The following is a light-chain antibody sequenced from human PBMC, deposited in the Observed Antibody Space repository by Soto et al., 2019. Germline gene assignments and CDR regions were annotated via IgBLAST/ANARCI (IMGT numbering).Light chain of an antibody. CDR1: QSVLYSSNNKNY. CDR3: QQYYSTPLT. J-gene: IGKJ3*01. CDR2: WAS. Sequence: DIVMTQSPDSLAVSLGERATINCKSSQSVLYSSNNKNYLAWYQQKPGQPPKLLIYWASTRESGVPDRISGSGSATDFTLTISGLQAEDVAVYYCQQYYSTPLTFGPGTKLDIK. V-gene: IGKV4-1*01.